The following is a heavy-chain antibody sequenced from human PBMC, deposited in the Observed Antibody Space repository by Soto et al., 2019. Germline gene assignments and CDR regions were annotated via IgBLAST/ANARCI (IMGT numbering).Heavy chain of an antibody. Sequence: GGSLRLSCSASGFTFSSYAMHWVRQAPGKGLEYVSAISSNGGSTYYADSVKGRFTISRDNSKNTLYLQMSSLRAEDTAVYYCVKDWYCSSTGCYRDDAFDIWGQGTMVTVSS. CDR1: GFTFSSYA. J-gene: IGHJ3*02. CDR2: ISSNGGST. D-gene: IGHD2-2*01. CDR3: VKDWYCSSTGCYRDDAFDI. V-gene: IGHV3-64D*06.